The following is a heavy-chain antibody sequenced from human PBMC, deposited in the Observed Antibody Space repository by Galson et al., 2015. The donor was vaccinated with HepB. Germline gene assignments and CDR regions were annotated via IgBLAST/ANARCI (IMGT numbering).Heavy chain of an antibody. CDR1: AFSFSTSG. CDR2: ISDDGSII. Sequence: SLRLYCAASAFSFSTSGMHWVRQAPGKGLEWVAAISDDGSIIHFADSVKGRFAVSRDNSKNTLFLQMSSLRAEDTAVYYCARGVHTSGYLDYWGQGTLVTVSA. D-gene: IGHD3-22*01. CDR3: ARGVHTSGYLDY. V-gene: IGHV3-30*03. J-gene: IGHJ4*02.